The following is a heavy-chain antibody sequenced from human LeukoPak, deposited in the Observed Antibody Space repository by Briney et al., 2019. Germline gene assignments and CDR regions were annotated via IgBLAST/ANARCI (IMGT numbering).Heavy chain of an antibody. CDR3: ARALGYCSGGSCIAFGWFDP. Sequence: PSETLSLTCAVYGGSFSGYYWSWIRQPPGKGLEWIGEINHSGSTNYNPSLKSRVTISVDTSKNQFSLMLSSVTAADTAVYYCARALGYCSGGSCIAFGWFDPWGQGTLVTVSS. CDR2: INHSGST. D-gene: IGHD2-15*01. V-gene: IGHV4-34*01. CDR1: GGSFSGYY. J-gene: IGHJ5*02.